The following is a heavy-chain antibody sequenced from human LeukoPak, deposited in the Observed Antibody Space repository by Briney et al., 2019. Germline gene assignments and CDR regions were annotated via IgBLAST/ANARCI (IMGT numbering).Heavy chain of an antibody. Sequence: IPSETLSLTCAVYGGSFSGYYWSWIRQPPGKGLEWIGEINRSGSTNYNPSLKSRVTISVDTSKNQFSLKLSSVTAADTAVYYCARXRRXYXXXXXFDYXGXGXLVTVS. D-gene: IGHD4-11*01. CDR1: GGSFSGYY. CDR2: INRSGST. V-gene: IGHV4-34*01. J-gene: IGHJ4*02. CDR3: ARXRRXYXXXXXFDY.